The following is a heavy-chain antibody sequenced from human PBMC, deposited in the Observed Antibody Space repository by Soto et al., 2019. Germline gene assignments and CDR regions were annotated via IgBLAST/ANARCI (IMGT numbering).Heavy chain of an antibody. D-gene: IGHD2-15*01. CDR1: GGSISSGDYY. CDR3: AREARYCSGGSCYFWSWFDP. CDR2: IYYSGST. Sequence: PSETLSLTCTVSGGSISSGDYYWSWIRQPPGKGLEWIGYIYYSGSTYYNPSLKSRVTISVDTSKNQFSLKLSSVTAADTAVYYCAREARYCSGGSCYFWSWFDPWGQGTLVTVS. V-gene: IGHV4-30-4*01. J-gene: IGHJ5*02.